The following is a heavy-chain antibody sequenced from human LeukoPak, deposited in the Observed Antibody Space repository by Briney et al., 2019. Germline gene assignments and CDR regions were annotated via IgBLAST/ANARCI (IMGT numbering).Heavy chain of an antibody. CDR1: GYTFTSYG. V-gene: IGHV1-18*01. CDR3: AKDIVVVHGGNAFDI. CDR2: ISAYNGNT. D-gene: IGHD2-2*01. Sequence: GASVKVSCKASGYTFTSYGISWVRQAPGQGLEWMGWISAYNGNTNYAQKLQGRVTMPTDTSTSTAYMELRSLRSDDTAVYYCAKDIVVVHGGNAFDIWGQGTMVTVSS. J-gene: IGHJ3*02.